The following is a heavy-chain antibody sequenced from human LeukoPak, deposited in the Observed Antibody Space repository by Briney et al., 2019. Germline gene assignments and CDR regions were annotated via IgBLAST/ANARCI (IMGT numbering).Heavy chain of an antibody. CDR1: GGSISSYY. Sequence: SETLSLTCTVSGGSISSYYWSGIPQPPGKGLEWIGYIYYSGSTNYNPSLKSRVTISVDTSKNQFSLKLSSVTAADTAVYYCARQAAVALYDYWGQGTLVTVSS. CDR3: ARQAAVALYDY. J-gene: IGHJ4*02. CDR2: IYYSGST. D-gene: IGHD6-19*01. V-gene: IGHV4-59*08.